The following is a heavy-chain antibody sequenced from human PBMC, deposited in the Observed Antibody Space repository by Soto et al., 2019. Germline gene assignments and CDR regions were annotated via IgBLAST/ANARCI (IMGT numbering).Heavy chain of an antibody. D-gene: IGHD1-26*01. CDR2: ISGGGGSA. J-gene: IGHJ4*02. Sequence: GGSLRLSCVGSGFTFSSYAMSWVRQAPGKGLEWVSAISGGGGSAYHADSAKGRFTISRDNSKNTLYLQMNSPRVEDTAVYYCAKDPSRTTTNRNFDFWGQGTLVTVAS. CDR3: AKDPSRTTTNRNFDF. CDR1: GFTFSSYA. V-gene: IGHV3-23*01.